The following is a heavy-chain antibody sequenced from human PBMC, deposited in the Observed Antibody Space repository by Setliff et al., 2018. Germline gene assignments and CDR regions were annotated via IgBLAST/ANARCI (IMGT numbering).Heavy chain of an antibody. CDR2: INKDGDGT. D-gene: IGHD3-16*02. Sequence: GGSLRLSCEASGFSFNNYLMYLVRQVPGKGLLWVSGINKDGDGTSYADSMRGRFTISRDNSKNTVYLRMNALRAEDTGLYYWARDRGQVNVNNRYGFYYYGMDVWGQGTTVTVSS. CDR3: ARDRGQVNVNNRYGFYYYGMDV. V-gene: IGHV3-74*01. J-gene: IGHJ6*02. CDR1: GFSFNNYL.